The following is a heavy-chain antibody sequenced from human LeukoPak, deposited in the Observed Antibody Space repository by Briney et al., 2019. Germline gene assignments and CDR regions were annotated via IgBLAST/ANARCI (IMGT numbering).Heavy chain of an antibody. CDR1: GYSFTSYW. D-gene: IGHD3-22*01. CDR2: IYPGDSDT. CDR3: ARPRTPYYYDSSGYDNSFDY. V-gene: IGHV5-51*01. Sequence: GESLKISCKGSGYSFTSYWIGWVRQMPGKGLEWMGIIYPGDSDTRYSPSFQGQVTISADKSISTAYLQWSSLKAPDTAMYYCARPRTPYYYDSSGYDNSFDYWGQGTLVTVSS. J-gene: IGHJ4*02.